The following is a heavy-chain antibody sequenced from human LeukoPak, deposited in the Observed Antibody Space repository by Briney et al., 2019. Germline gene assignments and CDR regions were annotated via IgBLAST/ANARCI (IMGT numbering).Heavy chain of an antibody. D-gene: IGHD1-26*01. J-gene: IGHJ3*02. V-gene: IGHV3-21*01. Sequence: GGFLRFSCAASGFTFSSYSMSWGRKAPGKGLEWVSTISSNSSYIYYADSVNGRFITSSDNSKSSLYLQMNSLRAEDTAVYYCAREIGSYYDAFDIWGQGTMVTVSS. CDR2: ISSNSSYI. CDR1: GFTFSSYS. CDR3: AREIGSYYDAFDI.